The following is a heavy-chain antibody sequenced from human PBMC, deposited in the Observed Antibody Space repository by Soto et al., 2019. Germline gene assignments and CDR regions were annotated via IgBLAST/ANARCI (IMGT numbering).Heavy chain of an antibody. CDR1: GYSFTSYW. Sequence: LGESLKISCKGSGYSFTSYWIGWVRQMPGKGLELMGIIYPGDSDTRYSPSFQGQVTISADKSIFTAYLQWSSLKASDTAMYYCARGDYDILTGYYKSYYGMDVWGPGTTVTVSS. CDR3: ARGDYDILTGYYKSYYGMDV. D-gene: IGHD3-9*01. J-gene: IGHJ6*02. CDR2: IYPGDSDT. V-gene: IGHV5-51*01.